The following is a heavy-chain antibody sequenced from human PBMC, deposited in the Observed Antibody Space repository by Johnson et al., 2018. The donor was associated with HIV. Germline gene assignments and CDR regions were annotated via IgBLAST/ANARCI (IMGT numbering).Heavy chain of an antibody. V-gene: IGHV3-30*03. CDR3: ARAHLIFPKNAFDI. D-gene: IGHD3-3*02. CDR1: GFTFSSYV. CDR2: ISYDGSNK. Sequence: QVQLVESGGGVVQPGRSLRLSCAASGFTFSSYVMHWVRQAPGKGLEWVAVISYDGSNKYYVDSVKGRFTISRDNVRNSVYLQMNSLGVEDTGFYYCARAHLIFPKNAFDIWGQGTTVMVSS. J-gene: IGHJ3*02.